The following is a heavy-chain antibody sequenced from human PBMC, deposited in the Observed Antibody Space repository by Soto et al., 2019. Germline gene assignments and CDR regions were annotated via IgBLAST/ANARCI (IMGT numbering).Heavy chain of an antibody. Sequence: PSETLSLTCAVYGGSFSGYYWNGIRQPPGKGLEWIGYIYYSGKNNYNRSLKGRVIISVDTSKNLFSLKRTSVTAADAAVYYCARIPGDTSMSYWIDPWGQGPLVPVSS. V-gene: IGHV4-59*01. CDR1: GGSFSGYY. J-gene: IGHJ5*02. D-gene: IGHD5-18*01. CDR3: ARIPGDTSMSYWIDP. CDR2: IYYSGKN.